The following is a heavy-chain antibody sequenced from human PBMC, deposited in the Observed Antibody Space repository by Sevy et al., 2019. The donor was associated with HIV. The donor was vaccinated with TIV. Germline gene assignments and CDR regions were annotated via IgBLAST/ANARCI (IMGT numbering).Heavy chain of an antibody. CDR1: GFTFSSYA. D-gene: IGHD5-18*01. CDR3: AKSPGAGTAMAPSQYYFDY. V-gene: IGHV3-23*01. CDR2: ISGSGGST. J-gene: IGHJ4*02. Sequence: GGSLRLSCAASGFTFSSYAMSWVRQAPGKGLEWVSAISGSGGSTYYADSVKGRFTISRDNSKNTPYLQMNSLRAEDTAVYYCAKSPGAGTAMAPSQYYFDYWGQGTLVTVSS.